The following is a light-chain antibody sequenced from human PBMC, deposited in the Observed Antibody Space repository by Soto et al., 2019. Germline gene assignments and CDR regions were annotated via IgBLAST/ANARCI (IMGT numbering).Light chain of an antibody. J-gene: IGKJ5*01. CDR3: QQRSNWPT. CDR2: DAS. V-gene: IGKV3-11*01. Sequence: EIVLTQSPATLSLSPGERATLSCRASQSVSSYLAWYQQNPGQAPRLLIYDASSRATDTPARFSGSGSGTDFTLTISSLEPEYFAFYYCQQRSNWPTFGQGTRLEIK. CDR1: QSVSSY.